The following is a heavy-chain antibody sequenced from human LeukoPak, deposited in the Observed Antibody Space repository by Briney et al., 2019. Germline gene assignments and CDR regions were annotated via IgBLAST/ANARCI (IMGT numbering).Heavy chain of an antibody. CDR2: ISAYNGNT. V-gene: IGHV1-18*01. D-gene: IGHD3-10*01. CDR3: ARDQIPYGSGSYYS. J-gene: IGHJ4*02. CDR1: GYTFTSYG. Sequence: ASVKVSCKASGYTFTSYGISWVRQAPGQGLEWMGWISAYNGNTNYAQKLQGRVTMTTDTSTSTDYMELRSLRSDDTAVYYCARDQIPYGSGSYYSWGQGTLLTVSS.